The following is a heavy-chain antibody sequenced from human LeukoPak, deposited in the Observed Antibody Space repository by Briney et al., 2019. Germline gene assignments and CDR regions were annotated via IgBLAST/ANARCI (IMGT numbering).Heavy chain of an antibody. J-gene: IGHJ6*02. CDR1: GFIFTSYD. V-gene: IGHV3-23*01. D-gene: IGHD3/OR15-3a*01. CDR2: ICGSGGST. CDR3: VTGLDDYYYYGMDV. Sequence: PGGSLRLSCAASGFIFTSYDMSWVRQAPGKGLEWVAAICGSGGSTYYTDSVKGRFTISRDRSKAPLYLQINSMSAEDTAVYYCVTGLDDYYYYGMDVWGQGTTVTVAS.